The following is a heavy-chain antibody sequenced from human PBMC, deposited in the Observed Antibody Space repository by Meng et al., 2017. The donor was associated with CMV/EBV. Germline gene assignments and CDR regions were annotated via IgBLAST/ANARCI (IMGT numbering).Heavy chain of an antibody. CDR3: ARGEKRQLPSVFDY. CDR2: INHSGST. Sequence: VQIQEVGVGVETASEKLSLNGAVDGGTWSGYYWSMMPPPAGKGLEWIGEINHSGSTNYKPSLKSGVTITVDTSKNQFSMKLSSVTAEDTAVYYCARGEKRQLPSVFDYWGQGTLVTVFS. V-gene: IGHV4-34*01. CDR1: GGTWSGYY. D-gene: IGHD5-18*01. J-gene: IGHJ4*02.